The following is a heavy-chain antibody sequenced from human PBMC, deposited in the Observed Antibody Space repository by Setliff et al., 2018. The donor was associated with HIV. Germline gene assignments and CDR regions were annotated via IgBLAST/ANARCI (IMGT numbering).Heavy chain of an antibody. Sequence: GASVKVSCKASGHTFTSYDINWVRQATGRGLEWMGWMNPNSGNTGYAQKFQGRVTMTRNTSISTAYMELSSLRSEDSAVYYCASSWSRVPYYGLDVWGQGTTVTVSS. V-gene: IGHV1-8*01. CDR1: GHTFTSYD. CDR2: MNPNSGNT. CDR3: ASSWSRVPYYGLDV. J-gene: IGHJ6*02. D-gene: IGHD6-13*01.